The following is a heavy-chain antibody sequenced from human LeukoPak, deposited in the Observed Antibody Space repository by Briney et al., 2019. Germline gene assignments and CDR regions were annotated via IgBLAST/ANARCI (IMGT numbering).Heavy chain of an antibody. D-gene: IGHD5-18*01. CDR3: ARHSRSLDTIDY. CDR2: IYYSGST. CDR1: GGSISSYY. V-gene: IGHV4-59*08. J-gene: IGHJ4*02. Sequence: SETLSLTCTVSGGSISSYYWSWIRQPPGKGLEWIGYIYYSGSTNYNPSLKSRVTISVDTSKNQFSLKLSSVTAADTAVYYCARHSRSLDTIDYWGQGTLVTVSS.